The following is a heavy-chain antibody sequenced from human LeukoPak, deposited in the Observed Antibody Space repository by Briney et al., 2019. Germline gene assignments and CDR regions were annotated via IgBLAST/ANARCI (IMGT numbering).Heavy chain of an antibody. CDR1: GFTFSSYS. CDR2: ISSSSSYI. V-gene: IGHV3-21*01. J-gene: IGHJ6*03. Sequence: GGSLRLSCAASGFTFSSYSMNWVRQAPGKGLEWVSSISSSSSYIYYADSVKGRFTISRDNAKNSLYLQMNSLRAEDTVVYYCAREITPTGPDDLYYYYMDVWGKGTTVTVSS. D-gene: IGHD2-15*01. CDR3: AREITPTGPDDLYYYYMDV.